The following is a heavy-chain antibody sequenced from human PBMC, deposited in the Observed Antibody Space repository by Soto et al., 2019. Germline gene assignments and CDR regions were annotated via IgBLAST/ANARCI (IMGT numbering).Heavy chain of an antibody. V-gene: IGHV4-31*03. CDR3: ARAVYGSGSYLVDY. Sequence: SETLSLTCTVSGGSISSGGYYWSWIRQHPGKGLEWIGYIYYSGSTYYNPSLKSRVTISVDTSKNQFSLKLSSVTAADTAVYYCARAVYGSGSYLVDYWGQGTLVTVSS. CDR2: IYYSGST. D-gene: IGHD3-10*01. CDR1: GGSISSGGYY. J-gene: IGHJ4*02.